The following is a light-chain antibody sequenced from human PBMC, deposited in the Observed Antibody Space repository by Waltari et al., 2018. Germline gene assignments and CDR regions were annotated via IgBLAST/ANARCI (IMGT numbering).Light chain of an antibody. CDR3: QQYNIYSPQA. J-gene: IGKJ1*01. CDR1: QTIDNY. CDR2: DAS. V-gene: IGKV1-5*01. Sequence: DIQMTQSPSTLSASVGDRVTFTCRASQTIDNYLAWYQQKPGEAPKVMIYDASTLETGVPSRFSGSGFGTDFSLTISSLQPDDFATYWCQQYNIYSPQAFGQGTKVEVK.